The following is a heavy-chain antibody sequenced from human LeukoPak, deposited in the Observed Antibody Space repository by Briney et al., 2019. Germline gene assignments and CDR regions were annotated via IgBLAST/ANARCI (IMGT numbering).Heavy chain of an antibody. CDR2: INPNSGGT. CDR3: ARSYDFWSGPPFDP. V-gene: IGHV1-2*02. Sequence: ASVKVSCKASGYTFTGHYMHWVRQAPGQGLEWMGWINPNSGGTKYAQKFQGRVTLTRDTSISTAYMELSRLRCDDTAVYYCARSYDFWSGPPFDPWGQGTLVTVST. D-gene: IGHD3-3*01. CDR1: GYTFTGHY. J-gene: IGHJ5*02.